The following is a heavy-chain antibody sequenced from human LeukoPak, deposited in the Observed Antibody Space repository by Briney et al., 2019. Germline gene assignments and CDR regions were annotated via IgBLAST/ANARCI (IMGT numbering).Heavy chain of an antibody. Sequence: GGSLRLSCAASGFSFSLVGMDWFRQAPGKGLEWVAFIRYDGSSKHYADSVKGRFTISRDNSKNTLYLQMNSLRPEDAALYYCAKDRSEFWSGYYDAFDMWGQGTMVTVSS. CDR1: GFSFSLVG. J-gene: IGHJ3*02. CDR2: IRYDGSSK. CDR3: AKDRSEFWSGYYDAFDM. D-gene: IGHD3-3*01. V-gene: IGHV3-30*02.